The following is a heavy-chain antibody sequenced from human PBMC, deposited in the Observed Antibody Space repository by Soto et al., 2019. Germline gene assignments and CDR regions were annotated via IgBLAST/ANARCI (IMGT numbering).Heavy chain of an antibody. V-gene: IGHV1-58*01. D-gene: IGHD3-9*01. CDR3: AAGKSIWTYLYYYHDGMDF. CDR2: IVVGSGDT. Sequence: SVKVSCKASGFTFTSSAVQWVRQARGQRLEWIGWIVVGSGDTNYAQNFQERLTITRDMSTGTAYMELSSLRSEDTAVYFCAAGKSIWTYLYYYHDGMDFWGQGSTVTGSS. CDR1: GFTFTSSA. J-gene: IGHJ6*02.